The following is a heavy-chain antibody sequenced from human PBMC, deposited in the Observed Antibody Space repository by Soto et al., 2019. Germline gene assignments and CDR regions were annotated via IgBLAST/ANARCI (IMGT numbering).Heavy chain of an antibody. V-gene: IGHV4-59*01. Sequence: QVQLQESGPGLVKPSETLSLTCTVSSGSISSYYWNWIRQPPGKRLEWIGSIYYSGNTNYSPSLKSRVTISVDTSKKQFSLKLTSVTAVDTAMYYCARGYCSSTSCYEFDYWGQGTLVTVSS. CDR2: IYYSGNT. D-gene: IGHD2-2*01. CDR1: SGSISSYY. CDR3: ARGYCSSTSCYEFDY. J-gene: IGHJ4*02.